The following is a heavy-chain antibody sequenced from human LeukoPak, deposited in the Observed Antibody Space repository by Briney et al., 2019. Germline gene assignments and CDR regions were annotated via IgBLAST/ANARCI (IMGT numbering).Heavy chain of an antibody. D-gene: IGHD6-19*01. J-gene: IGHJ4*02. Sequence: GGSLRLSCAASGFTFDDYGMSWVRQAPGKGLEWVSGINWNGGSTGYADSVKGRFTISRDNAKNSLYLQMNSLRAEDTALYYCARTSIAVAAGVTIPHFDYWGQGTLVTVSS. V-gene: IGHV3-20*04. CDR2: INWNGGST. CDR3: ARTSIAVAAGVTIPHFDY. CDR1: GFTFDDYG.